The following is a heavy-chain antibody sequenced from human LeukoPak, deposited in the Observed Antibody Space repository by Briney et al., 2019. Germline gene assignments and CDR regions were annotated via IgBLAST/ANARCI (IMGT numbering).Heavy chain of an antibody. D-gene: IGHD3-3*01. J-gene: IGHJ5*02. V-gene: IGHV3-23*01. Sequence: GGSLRLSCAASGFTFSSYAMSWVRQAPGKGLEWVSAISGSGGSTYYADSVKGRFTISRDNSKNTLYLQMNSLRAEDTAVYYWAKVVDFWSGYPSSDPWGQGTLVTVSS. CDR3: AKVVDFWSGYPSSDP. CDR1: GFTFSSYA. CDR2: ISGSGGST.